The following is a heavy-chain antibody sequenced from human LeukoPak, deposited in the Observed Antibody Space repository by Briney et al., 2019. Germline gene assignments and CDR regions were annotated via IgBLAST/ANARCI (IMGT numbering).Heavy chain of an antibody. Sequence: GGSLRLSCAASGFTFNNHWMHWVRQAPGKGLEWVAVISYDGSNKYYADSVKGRFTISRDNSKNTLYLQMNSLRAEDTAVYYCAKGPGYMDVWGKGTTVTVSS. V-gene: IGHV3-30*18. J-gene: IGHJ6*03. CDR3: AKGPGYMDV. CDR1: GFTFNNHW. CDR2: ISYDGSNK.